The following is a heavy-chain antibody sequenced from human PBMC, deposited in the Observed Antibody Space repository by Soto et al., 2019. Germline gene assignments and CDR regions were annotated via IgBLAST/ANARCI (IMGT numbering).Heavy chain of an antibody. CDR2: IYPGDSDT. CDR1: GYSFTSYW. V-gene: IGHV5-51*01. J-gene: IGHJ3*02. CDR3: ARDEGVRGVKGAFDI. D-gene: IGHD3-10*01. Sequence: GESLKISCKGSGYSFTSYWIGWVRQMPGKGLEWMGIIYPGDSDTRYSPSFQGQVTISADKSISTAFLQWSSLKASDTALYYGARDEGVRGVKGAFDIWGQGTMVTVSS.